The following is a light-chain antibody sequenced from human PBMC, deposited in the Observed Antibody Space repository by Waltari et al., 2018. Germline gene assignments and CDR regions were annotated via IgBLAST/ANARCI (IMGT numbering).Light chain of an antibody. CDR3: LQTYSNLMIS. Sequence: DIQITQSPSSLSASVGDRVPMTCRGSQSITNHLIWYQHKLGAAPHLLVYDASTQVSGGPSRCNGSGAGTKVTLTINSLQPEDLATYYCLQTYSNLMISFGPGTKVDL. CDR2: DAS. V-gene: IGKV1-39*01. J-gene: IGKJ3*01. CDR1: QSITNH.